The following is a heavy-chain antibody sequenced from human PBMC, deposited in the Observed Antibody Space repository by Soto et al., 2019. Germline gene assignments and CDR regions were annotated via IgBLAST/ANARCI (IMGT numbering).Heavy chain of an antibody. CDR3: ARGDTRLGELSHDY. CDR2: IYQSKSA. D-gene: IGHD3-16*02. V-gene: IGHV4-30-2*01. CDR1: GGSVTSGGHS. Sequence: PSETLSLTCVVSGGSVTSGGHSWCWIRQAPGKGLEWVGSIYQSKSAYYNPSLRSRVAISVDRSNNQVSLRMTSVTAADTAIYYCARGDTRLGELSHDYWGQGTQVTVSS. J-gene: IGHJ4*02.